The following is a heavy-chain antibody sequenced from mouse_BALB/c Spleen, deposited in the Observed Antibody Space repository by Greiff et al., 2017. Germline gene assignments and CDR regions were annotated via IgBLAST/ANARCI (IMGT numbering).Heavy chain of an antibody. D-gene: IGHD1-1*01. Sequence: QVQLQQPGAELVKPGASVKLSCKASGYTFTSYWMHWVKQRPGQGLEWIGEIDPSDSYTNYNQKFKGKATLTVDKSSSTAYMQLSSLTSEDTAVYYCARSGYGSSSWYFDVWGAGTTVTVSS. CDR3: ARSGYGSSSWYFDV. CDR1: GYTFTSYW. CDR2: IDPSDSYT. J-gene: IGHJ1*01. V-gene: IGHV1-69*02.